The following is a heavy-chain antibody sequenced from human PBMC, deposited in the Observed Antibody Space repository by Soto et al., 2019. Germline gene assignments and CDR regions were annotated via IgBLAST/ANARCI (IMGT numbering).Heavy chain of an antibody. V-gene: IGHV4-34*01. CDR1: GGSFSGYY. D-gene: IGHD3-16*01. J-gene: IGHJ6*02. CDR2: INHSGST. CDR3: ARGQGGYYYYGMDV. Sequence: PSETLSLTCAVYGGSFSGYYWSWIRQPPGKGLEWIGEINHSGSTNYNPSLKSRVTISVDTSKNQFSLKLSSVTAADTAVYYCARGQGGYYYYGMDVWGQGTTVTVSS.